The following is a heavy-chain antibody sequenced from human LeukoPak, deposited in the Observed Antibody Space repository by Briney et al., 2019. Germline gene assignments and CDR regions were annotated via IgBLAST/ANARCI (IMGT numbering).Heavy chain of an antibody. J-gene: IGHJ4*02. V-gene: IGHV1-8*01. CDR1: GYTSTSYD. CDR3: ARGVGTYGGDY. Sequence: AASVTVSCTASGYTSTSYDINWVRQATGQGLEWMGWMNPNSGNTGYAQKFQGRVTITADESTSTAYMELSSLRSEDTAVYYCARGVGTYGGDYWGQGTLVTVSS. D-gene: IGHD3-16*01. CDR2: MNPNSGNT.